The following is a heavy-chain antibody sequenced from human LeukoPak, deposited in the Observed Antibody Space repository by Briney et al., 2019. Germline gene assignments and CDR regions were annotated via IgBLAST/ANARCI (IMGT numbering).Heavy chain of an antibody. J-gene: IGHJ3*02. CDR2: IYYSGST. Sequence: SETLSLTCTVSGGSISSYYWSWIRQPPGKGLEWIGYIYYSGSTNYNPSLKSRVTISVDTSKNQFSLKLSSVTAADTAVYYCARDFSLGAFDIWGQGTMVTVSS. V-gene: IGHV4-59*01. CDR1: GGSISSYY. CDR3: ARDFSLGAFDI.